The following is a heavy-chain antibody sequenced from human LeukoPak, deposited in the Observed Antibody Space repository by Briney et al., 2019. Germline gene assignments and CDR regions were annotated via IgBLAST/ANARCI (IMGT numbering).Heavy chain of an antibody. V-gene: IGHV3-23*01. CDR1: GFLFNTFG. Sequence: GGSLRLSCAASGFLFNTFGMHWVRQAPGKGLEWVSAISGSGGSTYYADSVKGRFTISRDNSKNTLYLQMNSLRAEDTAVYYCAKDRYAGYRVYYFDHWGQGTLVTVSS. J-gene: IGHJ4*02. CDR3: AKDRYAGYRVYYFDH. D-gene: IGHD3-16*01. CDR2: ISGSGGST.